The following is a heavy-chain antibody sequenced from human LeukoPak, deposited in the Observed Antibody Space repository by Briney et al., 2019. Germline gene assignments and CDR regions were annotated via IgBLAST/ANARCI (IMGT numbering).Heavy chain of an antibody. Sequence: GGSLRLSCAASGFTFSSYGMHWVRQAPGKGLEWVAVISYDGSNKYYADSVKGRFTISGDNSKNALYLQMNSLRAEDTAVYYCAKGPWDIVATTSGGFDYWGQGTLVTVSS. J-gene: IGHJ4*02. V-gene: IGHV3-30*18. D-gene: IGHD5-12*01. CDR1: GFTFSSYG. CDR3: AKGPWDIVATTSGGFDY. CDR2: ISYDGSNK.